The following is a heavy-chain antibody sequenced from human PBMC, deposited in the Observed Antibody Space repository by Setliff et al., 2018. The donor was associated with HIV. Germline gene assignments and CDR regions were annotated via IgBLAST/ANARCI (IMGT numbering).Heavy chain of an antibody. V-gene: IGHV4-34*12. J-gene: IGHJ4*02. D-gene: IGHD7-27*01. Sequence: ASETLSLTCTLYGGSLTNYYWTWIRQSPEKGLEWIGEIVDSGSTNYSPSLKSRVTISLDTSKKQFSLKLSSVTAADTAVYYCARQVGNKVLFDSWGQGTLVTVSS. CDR3: ARQVGNKVLFDS. CDR2: IVDSGST. CDR1: GGSLTNYY.